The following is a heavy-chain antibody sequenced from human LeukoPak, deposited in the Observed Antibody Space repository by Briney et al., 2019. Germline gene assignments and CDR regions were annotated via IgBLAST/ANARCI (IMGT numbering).Heavy chain of an antibody. V-gene: IGHV3-64*01. D-gene: IGHD3-22*01. CDR3: ARERWGYYDSSGYEDAFDI. Sequence: GGSLRLSCAASGFTFSSYAMHWVRQAPGKGLEYVSAISSNGGSTYYANSVKGRFTISRDNSKNTLYLQMGSLRAEDMAVYYCARERWGYYDSSGYEDAFDIWGQGTMVTASS. CDR2: ISSNGGST. CDR1: GFTFSSYA. J-gene: IGHJ3*02.